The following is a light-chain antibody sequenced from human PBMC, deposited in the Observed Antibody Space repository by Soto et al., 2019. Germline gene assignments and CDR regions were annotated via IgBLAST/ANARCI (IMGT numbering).Light chain of an antibody. CDR2: TAS. J-gene: IGKJ1*01. CDR3: QQYNSYLWT. Sequence: DIQMTQSPSTLPASVGDIVTISCPASQSISNWLAWYQKKPGKAPQLLLYTASILERGVSTRFSGSGSGTEFTLTISSLQTDDFATDYGQQYNSYLWTFGQGTKVEVK. V-gene: IGKV1-5*03. CDR1: QSISNW.